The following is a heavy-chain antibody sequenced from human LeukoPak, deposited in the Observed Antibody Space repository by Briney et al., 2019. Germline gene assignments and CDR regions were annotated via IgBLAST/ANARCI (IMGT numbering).Heavy chain of an antibody. CDR1: GGSFSGYY. Sequence: SETLSLTCAVYGGSFSGYYWSWIRQPPGKGLEWIGEINHSGSTNYNPSLKSRVTISVDTSKSQFSLRVNSVTAADTAVYYCARSPRTTVTTFDYWGRGTLVTVSS. CDR2: INHSGST. CDR3: ARSPRTTVTTFDY. V-gene: IGHV4-34*01. D-gene: IGHD4-11*01. J-gene: IGHJ4*02.